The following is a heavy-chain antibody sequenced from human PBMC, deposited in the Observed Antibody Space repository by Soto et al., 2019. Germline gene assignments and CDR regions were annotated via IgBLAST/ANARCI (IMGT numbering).Heavy chain of an antibody. J-gene: IGHJ4*02. D-gene: IGHD3-22*01. Sequence: SLRLSCAASGFTFSSYGMHWVRQAPGKGLEWVAVISYDGSNKYYADSVKGRFTISRDNSKNTLYLQMNSLRAEETAVYYCAKERGYTHYYDSSGYYPTPFDYWGQGTLVTVSS. CDR2: ISYDGSNK. CDR1: GFTFSSYG. CDR3: AKERGYTHYYDSSGYYPTPFDY. V-gene: IGHV3-30*18.